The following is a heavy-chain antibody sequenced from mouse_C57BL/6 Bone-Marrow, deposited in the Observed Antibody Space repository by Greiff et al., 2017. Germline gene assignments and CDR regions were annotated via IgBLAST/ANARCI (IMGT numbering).Heavy chain of an antibody. V-gene: IGHV6-6*01. CDR3: TRDGYYYYAMDY. J-gene: IGHJ4*01. CDR2: IRTKANNHAT. D-gene: IGHD2-3*01. CDR1: GFTFSDAW. Sequence: EVKLVESGGGLVQPGGSMKLSCAASGFTFSDAWMDWVRQSPVKGLEWVAEIRTKANNHATNYAESVKGRFTISRDDYKSSVYLKKNSLRAEDTGIYYCTRDGYYYYAMDYWGQGTSVTVSS.